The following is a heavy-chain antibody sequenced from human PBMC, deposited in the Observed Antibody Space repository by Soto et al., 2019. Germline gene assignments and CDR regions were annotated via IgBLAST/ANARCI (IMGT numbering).Heavy chain of an antibody. CDR1: GFTFSNAW. Sequence: EVQLVESGGGLVKPGGSLRLSCAASGFTFSNAWMSWVRQAPGKGLEWVGRIKSKTDGGTTDYAAPVKGRFTISRDDSKNTLYLQMNSLKTEDTAVYYCTLRFYYYYMDVWGKGTTVTVSS. CDR2: IKSKTDGGTT. V-gene: IGHV3-15*01. J-gene: IGHJ6*03. CDR3: TLRFYYYYMDV.